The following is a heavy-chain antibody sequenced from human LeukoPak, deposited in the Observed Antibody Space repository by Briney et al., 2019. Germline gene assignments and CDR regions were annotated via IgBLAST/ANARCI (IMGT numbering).Heavy chain of an antibody. Sequence: PGGSLRLSCATSGFTFNMYAMGWVRQAPGKGLQWVSSISGSGDTTYYADSVKGRFTISRDNSKNTLYLQMNSLGADDAAIYYCAKERLGNTKWFDPWGQGTLVTASS. J-gene: IGHJ5*02. CDR2: ISGSGDTT. D-gene: IGHD7-27*01. CDR1: GFTFNMYA. V-gene: IGHV3-23*01. CDR3: AKERLGNTKWFDP.